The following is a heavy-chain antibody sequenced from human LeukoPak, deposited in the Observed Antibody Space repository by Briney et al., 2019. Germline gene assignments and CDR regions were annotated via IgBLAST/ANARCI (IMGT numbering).Heavy chain of an antibody. V-gene: IGHV3-30*18. CDR2: ISYDGSNK. D-gene: IGHD3-22*01. CDR1: GFTFSSYG. CDR3: AKDEEYYDSGGYYDY. J-gene: IGHJ4*02. Sequence: GGSLRLSCAASGFTFSSYGMHWVRQAPGKGLEWVAVISYDGSNKYYADSVKGRFTISRDNSKNTLYLQMNSLRAEDTAVYYCAKDEEYYDSGGYYDYWGQGTLVTVSS.